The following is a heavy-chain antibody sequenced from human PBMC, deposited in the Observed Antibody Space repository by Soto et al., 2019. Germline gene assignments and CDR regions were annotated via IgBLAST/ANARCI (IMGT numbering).Heavy chain of an antibody. CDR3: ARYSGSYSGTWFDP. V-gene: IGHV1-18*04. Sequence: ASVTVSCKASGYTFTSYGISWVRQAPGQGLEWMGWISAYNGNTNYAQKLQGRVTMTTDTSTSTAYMELRSLRSDDTAVYYCARYSGSYSGTWFDPWGQGTLVTVSS. J-gene: IGHJ5*02. CDR2: ISAYNGNT. CDR1: GYTFTSYG. D-gene: IGHD1-26*01.